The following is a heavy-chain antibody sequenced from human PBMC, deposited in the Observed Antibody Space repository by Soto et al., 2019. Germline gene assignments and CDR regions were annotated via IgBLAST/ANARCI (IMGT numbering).Heavy chain of an antibody. D-gene: IGHD2-2*01. CDR1: GYSFTSYW. Sequence: LKISCKGSGYSFTSYWIAWVRQMPGKGLEWMGIIYPGDSDTRYSPSFQGQVTISADKSISTAYLQWSSLKASNTAMYYCARHMGQGEVPAAVVRPYYYSDMDVWGPGATVNASS. V-gene: IGHV5-51*01. CDR3: ARHMGQGEVPAAVVRPYYYSDMDV. J-gene: IGHJ6*02. CDR2: IYPGDSDT.